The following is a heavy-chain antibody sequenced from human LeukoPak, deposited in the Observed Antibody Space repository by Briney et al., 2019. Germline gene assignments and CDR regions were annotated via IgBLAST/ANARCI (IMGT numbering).Heavy chain of an antibody. CDR2: IYYSGST. Sequence: SETLSLTCTVSGGSISRGGYYWSWIRQHPGKGLESIVYIYYSGSTYYNPSLKSRVTISVDTSKNQFSLKLSSVTAADTAVYYCARGQYDSSGYYYDDYWGQGTLVTVSS. CDR3: ARGQYDSSGYYYDDY. J-gene: IGHJ4*02. V-gene: IGHV4-31*03. CDR1: GGSISRGGYY. D-gene: IGHD3-22*01.